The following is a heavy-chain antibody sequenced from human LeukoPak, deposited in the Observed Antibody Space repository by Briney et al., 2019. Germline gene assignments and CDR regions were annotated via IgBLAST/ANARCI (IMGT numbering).Heavy chain of an antibody. V-gene: IGHV4-59*01. D-gene: IGHD3-22*01. CDR3: AREIDYCDSSGYCGWFDP. Sequence: PPESLSLTCTVSAGSMNNYYWSWVRHPPGQGREWIGFIYSSGNTNYNPSLKSRVTISVDTSKNQFSLKLSSVPAADTAVYYCAREIDYCDSSGYCGWFDPWGQGTLVTVSS. CDR1: AGSMNNYY. J-gene: IGHJ5*02. CDR2: IYSSGNT.